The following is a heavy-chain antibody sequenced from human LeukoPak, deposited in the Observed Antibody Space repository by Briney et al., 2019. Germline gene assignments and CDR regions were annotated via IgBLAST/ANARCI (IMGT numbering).Heavy chain of an antibody. CDR2: IKTDGSQI. D-gene: IGHD2-8*01. V-gene: IGHV3-7*01. CDR1: GFTFSSYW. J-gene: IGHJ3*02. CDR3: ARVLGCTNGVCHDAFDI. Sequence: PGGSLRLSCVASGFTFSSYWMTWVRQAPGKGLEWVANIKTDGSQIYYVDSVKGRFTISRDNAKNSLYLQMNSLRAEDTAVYFCARVLGCTNGVCHDAFDIWGQGTVVTVSS.